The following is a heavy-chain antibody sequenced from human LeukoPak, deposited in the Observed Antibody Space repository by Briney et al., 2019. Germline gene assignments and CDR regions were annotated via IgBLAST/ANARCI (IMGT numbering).Heavy chain of an antibody. J-gene: IGHJ4*02. D-gene: IGHD5-12*01. V-gene: IGHV1-69*06. Sequence: PSVKVSCQASAGTLSSYAISWVRQAPGQGLEWMGGIIPIFGTANYPQKFQGRVPITADKSTSTAYMELSSLRSDDTAVYYCARDPRGGYDWFDYWGQGTLVTVSS. CDR1: AGTLSSYA. CDR3: ARDPRGGYDWFDY. CDR2: IIPIFGTA.